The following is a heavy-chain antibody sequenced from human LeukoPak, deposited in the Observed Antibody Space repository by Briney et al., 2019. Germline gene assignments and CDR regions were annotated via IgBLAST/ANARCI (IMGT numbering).Heavy chain of an antibody. CDR3: ARSRSQTPIAAAGTLSLPIDY. Sequence: GGSLRLSCAASGFTFSSYAMHWVRQAPGKGLEYVSAISSNGGSTYYANSVKGRFTISRDNSKNTLYLQMGGLRAEDMAVYYCARSRSQTPIAAAGTLSLPIDYWGQGTLVTVSS. D-gene: IGHD6-13*01. CDR1: GFTFSSYA. V-gene: IGHV3-64*01. J-gene: IGHJ4*02. CDR2: ISSNGGST.